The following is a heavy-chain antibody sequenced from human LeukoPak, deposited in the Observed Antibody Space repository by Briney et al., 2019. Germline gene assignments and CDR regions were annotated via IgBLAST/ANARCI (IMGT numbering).Heavy chain of an antibody. CDR3: ARGLYYYDSSGLPGY. CDR1: GFTFSSYW. J-gene: IGHJ4*02. D-gene: IGHD3-22*01. CDR2: INSDGGST. V-gene: IGHV3-74*01. Sequence: GGSLRLSCAASGFTFSSYWMHWVRQAPGKGLVWVSRINSDGGSTSYADSVKGRFTISRDNAKNTLYLQMNSLRAEDTAVYYCARGLYYYDSSGLPGYWGQGTLVTVSS.